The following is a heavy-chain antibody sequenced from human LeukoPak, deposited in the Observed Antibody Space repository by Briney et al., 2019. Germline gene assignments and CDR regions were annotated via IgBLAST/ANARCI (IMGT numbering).Heavy chain of an antibody. CDR3: ARGGAPSYSSSWYVWFAP. D-gene: IGHD6-13*01. CDR2: INHSGST. J-gene: IGHJ5*02. Sequence: SETLSLTCAVYGGSFSGYYWSWIRQPPGKGLEWIGEINHSGSTNYNPSLNSRVTISVDTSKNQFSLKLSSVTAAATAVYYCARGGAPSYSSSWYVWFAPWGQGTLVTVSS. CDR1: GGSFSGYY. V-gene: IGHV4-34*01.